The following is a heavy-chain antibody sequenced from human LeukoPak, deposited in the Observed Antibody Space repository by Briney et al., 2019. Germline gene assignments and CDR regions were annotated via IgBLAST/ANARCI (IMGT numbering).Heavy chain of an antibody. D-gene: IGHD2-2*01. J-gene: IGHJ4*02. V-gene: IGHV3-30*02. CDR3: AKSGPDIVVVPAALDY. CDR2: IRCDGSNK. CDR1: GFTFSSYG. Sequence: GGSLRLSCAASGFTFSSYGMHWVRQAPGKGLEWVAFIRCDGSNKYYADSVKGRFTISRDNSKNTLYLQMNSLRAEDTAVYYCAKSGPDIVVVPAALDYWGQGTLVTVSS.